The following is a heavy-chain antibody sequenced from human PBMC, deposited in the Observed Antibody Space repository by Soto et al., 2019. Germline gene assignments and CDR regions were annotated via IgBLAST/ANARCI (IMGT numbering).Heavy chain of an antibody. CDR2: TYYRSIWQT. D-gene: IGHD6-6*01. J-gene: IGHJ5*02. Sequence: QVQLQQSGPGLVKPSQTLSLTCAISGDSVSSNDAVWNWIRQSPSRGLEWLGRTYYRSIWQTEXGXXXKXXMTLNPDASKNQFSLKLNSVTPEDTAMYYCARLVGNSWLDHWGQGTLVTVSA. CDR3: ARLVGNSWLDH. CDR1: GDSVSSNDAV. V-gene: IGHV6-1*01.